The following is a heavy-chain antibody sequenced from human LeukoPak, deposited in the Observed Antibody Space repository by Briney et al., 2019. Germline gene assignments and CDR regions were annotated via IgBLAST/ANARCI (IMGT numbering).Heavy chain of an antibody. D-gene: IGHD6-13*01. V-gene: IGHV6-1*01. CDR2: TYYDSKWYN. Sequence: SQTLSLTCVISGDSVSNNAWNLVRQAPSGGLECLGRTYYDSKWYNHYAESVKSRISINPDTSKNQFSLQLNSVTPEDTAVYYCARGWARDGFNIWSQGTMVTVSS. CDR1: GDSVSNNA. CDR3: ARGWARDGFNI. J-gene: IGHJ3*02.